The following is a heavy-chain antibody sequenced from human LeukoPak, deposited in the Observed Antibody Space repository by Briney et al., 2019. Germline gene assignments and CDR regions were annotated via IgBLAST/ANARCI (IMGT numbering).Heavy chain of an antibody. CDR1: GYTFTSYD. V-gene: IGHV1-8*01. CDR2: MNPNSGNT. CDR3: ARGSDYYDSSGYSY. J-gene: IGHJ4*02. D-gene: IGHD3-22*01. Sequence: ASVKVSCKASGYTFTSYDINWVRQATGQGLEWMGWMNPNSGNTGYAQKFQGRVTMARNTSISTAYMELSSRRSEDTAVYYCARGSDYYDSSGYSYWGQGTLVTVSS.